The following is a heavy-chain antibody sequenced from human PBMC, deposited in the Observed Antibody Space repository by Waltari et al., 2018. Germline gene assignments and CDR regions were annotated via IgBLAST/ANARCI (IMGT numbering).Heavy chain of an antibody. J-gene: IGHJ4*02. D-gene: IGHD5-18*01. Sequence: QVQLVQSGAEVKKPGSSVKVSCKASGGTFSSYAISWVRQAPGQGLEWMGGSIPIFGTANNAQKFQGRVTITADESTSTAYMELSSLRSEDTPVYYCARVLGYSYGKLGYWGQGTLVTVSS. CDR2: SIPIFGTA. CDR1: GGTFSSYA. V-gene: IGHV1-69*01. CDR3: ARVLGYSYGKLGY.